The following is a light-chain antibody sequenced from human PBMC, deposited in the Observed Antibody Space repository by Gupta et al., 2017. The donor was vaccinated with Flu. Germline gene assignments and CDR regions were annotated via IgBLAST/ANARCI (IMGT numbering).Light chain of an antibody. J-gene: IGLJ1*01. V-gene: IGLV2-14*03. Sequence: HSPLTQPASFPGSPGQSFTISCSGTSSDVGRSDPVSWYQQPPDKAPKLIIFDVAKRPSGVSSRFSGSKSGNTASLTTSGRQPEDETDYYCSSYTSGSTFYVFGTGTKVTVL. CDR1: SSDVGRSDP. CDR2: DVA. CDR3: SSYTSGSTFYV.